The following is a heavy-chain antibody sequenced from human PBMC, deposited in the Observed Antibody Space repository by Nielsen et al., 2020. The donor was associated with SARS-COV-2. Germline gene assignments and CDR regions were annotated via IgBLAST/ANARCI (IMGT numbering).Heavy chain of an antibody. D-gene: IGHD1-7*01. CDR3: ARVGVELGSFDY. J-gene: IGHJ4*02. Sequence: SETLSLTCAVYTGSFSGHYWTWIRQPPGQGVEWIGEINHSGGTNYKPSLKSRVTISVDKSKNQFSLKLSSVTAADTAVYYCARVGVELGSFDYWGQGTLVTVSS. CDR2: INHSGGT. CDR1: TGSFSGHY. V-gene: IGHV4-34*01.